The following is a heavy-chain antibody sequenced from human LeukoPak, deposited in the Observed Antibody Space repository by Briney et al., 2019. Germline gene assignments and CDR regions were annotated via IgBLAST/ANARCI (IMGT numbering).Heavy chain of an antibody. CDR2: IYSDGTT. D-gene: IGHD1-26*01. J-gene: IGHJ3*02. CDR3: AKHRGSFFEAFDI. CDR1: GASINSRDYC. Sequence: SETLSLTCTVAGASINSRDYCWGWIRRPARQGLGWIGSIYSDGTTYYNPSRKGRVSIAADTSKNHFSLWLSSVTAADMAVYFCAKHRGSFFEAFDIWGQGTAVSVSS. V-gene: IGHV4-39*01.